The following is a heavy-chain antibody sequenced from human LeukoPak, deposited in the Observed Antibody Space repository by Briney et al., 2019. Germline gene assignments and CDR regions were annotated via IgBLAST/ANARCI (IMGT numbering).Heavy chain of an antibody. V-gene: IGHV1-8*01. CDR3: ARGSIAANWFDP. Sequence: ASVEVSCKASGYTFTSYDINWVRQATGQGLEGMGWMNPNSGNTGYAQKFQGRVTMTRNTSISTAYMELSSLRSEDTAVYYCARGSIAANWFDPWGQGTLVTVSS. CDR2: MNPNSGNT. J-gene: IGHJ5*02. D-gene: IGHD6-6*01. CDR1: GYTFTSYD.